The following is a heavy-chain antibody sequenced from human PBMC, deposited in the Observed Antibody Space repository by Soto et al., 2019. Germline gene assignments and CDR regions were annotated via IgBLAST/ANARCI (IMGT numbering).Heavy chain of an antibody. CDR2: IYYSGST. CDR1: GGSISSYY. CDR3: ARTIFGVVMIYFDY. Sequence: SETLSLTCTVSGGSISSYYWSWIRQPPGKGLEWIGYIYYSGSTNYNPSLKSRVTISVDTSKNQFSLKLSSVTAADTAVYYCARTIFGVVMIYFDYWGQGTLVTVSS. J-gene: IGHJ4*02. V-gene: IGHV4-59*08. D-gene: IGHD3-3*01.